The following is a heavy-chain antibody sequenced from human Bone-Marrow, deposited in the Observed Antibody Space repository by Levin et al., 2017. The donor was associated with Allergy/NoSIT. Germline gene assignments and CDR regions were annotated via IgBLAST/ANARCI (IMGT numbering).Heavy chain of an antibody. J-gene: IGHJ5*01. CDR2: IDWDDDK. V-gene: IGHV2-70*04. CDR1: GFSLSTTKMR. D-gene: IGHD4-11*01. CDR3: AREDYTGWFDS. Sequence: ESGPTLVKPTQTLTLTCTFSGFSLSTTKMRVSWIRQPPGKALEWLARIDWDDDKFYSTSLKTRLTISKDTSKNQVVLTMTNMDPVDTATYYCAREDYTGWFDSWGQGTLVTVSS.